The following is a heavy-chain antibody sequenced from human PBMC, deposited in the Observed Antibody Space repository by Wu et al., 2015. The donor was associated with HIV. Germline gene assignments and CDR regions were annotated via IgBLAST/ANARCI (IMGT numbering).Heavy chain of an antibody. J-gene: IGHJ3*01. CDR3: AREVGYAHDGTGYLRAFDL. D-gene: IGHD2-2*03. V-gene: IGHV1-2*02. CDR2: INPHSGGT. Sequence: QVQLVQSGAEVKKPGASVKVSCKASGYRFTGNTIHWVRQAPGQGLEWVGWINPHSGGTNYAHKFQGRVTLTTDTSISIAYMEVGRLRSGDTAVYYCAREVGYAHDGTGYLRAFDLWGHGTMVTVSS. CDR1: GYRFTGNT.